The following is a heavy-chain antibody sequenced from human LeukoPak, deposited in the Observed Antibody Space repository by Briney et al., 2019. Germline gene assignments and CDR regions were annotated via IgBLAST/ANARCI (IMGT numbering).Heavy chain of an antibody. V-gene: IGHV3-30*18. Sequence: GRSLRLSCAASGFTFSSYGMHWVRQAPGKGLEWVAVISYDGSNKYYADSVKGRFTISRDNSKNTLYLQMNSLRAEDTAVYYCAKEILRYFDWLPPGYYGMDVWGKGTTVTVSS. J-gene: IGHJ6*04. CDR3: AKEILRYFDWLPPGYYGMDV. CDR1: GFTFSSYG. CDR2: ISYDGSNK. D-gene: IGHD3-9*01.